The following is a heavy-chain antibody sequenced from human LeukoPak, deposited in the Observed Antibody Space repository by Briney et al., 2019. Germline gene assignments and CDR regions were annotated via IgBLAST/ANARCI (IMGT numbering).Heavy chain of an antibody. Sequence: GGSLRLSCAASGFTFSSYWMSWVRQAPGKGLEWVANIKKDGSEKYYVDSVKGRFTISRDNAKNSLYLQMNSLRAEDTALYYCARGGDCTNGVCLYSSGWYYFDYWGQGTLVTVSS. CDR3: ARGGDCTNGVCLYSSGWYYFDY. D-gene: IGHD2-8*01. J-gene: IGHJ4*02. CDR1: GFTFSSYW. V-gene: IGHV3-7*03. CDR2: IKKDGSEK.